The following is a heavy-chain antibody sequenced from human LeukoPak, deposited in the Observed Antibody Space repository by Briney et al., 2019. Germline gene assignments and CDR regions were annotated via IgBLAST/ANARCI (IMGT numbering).Heavy chain of an antibody. J-gene: IGHJ4*02. V-gene: IGHV4-34*01. D-gene: IGHD6-13*01. Sequence: XXCXXYXGSFSGYYWSWLRQPPGKGLEWVGEINHSGSTNYNPSLKSRVTISVEMSKNQFSLKLSSVTAADTAVYYCARRDVAAAVQYYFDYWGRGTLVTVSS. CDR3: ARRDVAAAVQYYFDY. CDR2: INHSGST. CDR1: XGSFSGYY.